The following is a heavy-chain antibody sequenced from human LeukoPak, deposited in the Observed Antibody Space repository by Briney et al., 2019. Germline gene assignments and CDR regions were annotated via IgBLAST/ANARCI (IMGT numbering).Heavy chain of an antibody. D-gene: IGHD1/OR15-1a*01. J-gene: IGHJ4*02. V-gene: IGHV3-48*03. CDR3: ARGNTY. CDR2: ISSSGSAI. Sequence: GGSLRLSCAASGFTFSSSDMTWVRQAPGKGPEWVSYISSSGSAIYYADSVRGRFTISRDNAKNSLYLQMNRLTAEDTAVYYCARGNTYWGQGTLVTVSS. CDR1: GFTFSSSD.